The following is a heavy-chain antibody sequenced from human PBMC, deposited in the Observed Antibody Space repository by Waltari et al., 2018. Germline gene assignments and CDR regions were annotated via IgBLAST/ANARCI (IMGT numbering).Heavy chain of an antibody. J-gene: IGHJ4*02. CDR1: GYTFTGYY. CDR2: INPNSGGT. V-gene: IGHV1-2*02. CDR3: ARDRPWEPTLRFDY. D-gene: IGHD1-26*01. Sequence: QVQLVQSGAEVKKPGSSVKVYCKASGYTFTGYYIHWGRQVPGQGLEWMGWINPNSGGTNYAQKFQGRVTMTRDTSISTAYMELSRLRSDDTAVYYCARDRPWEPTLRFDYWGQGTLVTVSS.